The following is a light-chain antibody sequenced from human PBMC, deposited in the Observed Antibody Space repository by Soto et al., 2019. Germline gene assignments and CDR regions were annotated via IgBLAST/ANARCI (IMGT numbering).Light chain of an antibody. CDR1: SSDVGGYKY. CDR2: DVS. J-gene: IGLJ1*01. CDR3: SSYTSSSTV. Sequence: LTQPSAVSGSPGQSSTISCTGTSSDVGGYKYVAWYQQHPGKAPKLRIYDVSHRPSGISDRFSGSVSGQTASLPISGLQTEDEADYYCSSYTSSSTVFGTGPTVTVL. V-gene: IGLV2-14*03.